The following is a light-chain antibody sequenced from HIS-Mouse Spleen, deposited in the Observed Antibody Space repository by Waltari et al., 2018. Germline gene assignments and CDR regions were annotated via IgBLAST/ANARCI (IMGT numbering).Light chain of an antibody. CDR3: QQYNSYSRT. CDR1: QRISSR. J-gene: IGKJ1*01. V-gene: IGKV1-5*03. CDR2: KAS. Sequence: DIQMTQSPSTLSASVGDRVPITCRASQRISSRLAWYQQKPGKAPKLLIYKASSLESGVPSRFSGSGSGTEFTLTISSLQPDDFATYYCQQYNSYSRTFGQGTKVEIK.